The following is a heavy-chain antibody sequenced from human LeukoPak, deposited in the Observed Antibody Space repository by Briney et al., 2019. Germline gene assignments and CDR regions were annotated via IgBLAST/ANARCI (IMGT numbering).Heavy chain of an antibody. CDR3: ARVTVATIGDY. Sequence: GGSLRVSCAASGFTFSSYEMNWVRQAQGKGLEWVSYISSSGSTICYADSVKGRFTISRDNAKNSLYLQMNSLRAEDTAVYYCARVTVATIGDYWGQGTLVTVSS. CDR2: ISSSGSTI. V-gene: IGHV3-48*03. CDR1: GFTFSSYE. D-gene: IGHD5-12*01. J-gene: IGHJ4*02.